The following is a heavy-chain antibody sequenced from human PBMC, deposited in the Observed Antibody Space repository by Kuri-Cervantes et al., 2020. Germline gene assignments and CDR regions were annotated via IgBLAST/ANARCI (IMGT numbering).Heavy chain of an antibody. Sequence: GGSLRLSCAASGFTFDGYGMSWVRQAPGKGLVWVSRINSDGSSTTYADSVKGRFTISRENAKNTLYLQMNSLRAEDTAVYYCASLGGLFKWGQGTLVTVSS. J-gene: IGHJ4*02. CDR1: GFTFDGYG. D-gene: IGHD3-16*01. V-gene: IGHV3-74*01. CDR3: ASLGGLFK. CDR2: INSDGSST.